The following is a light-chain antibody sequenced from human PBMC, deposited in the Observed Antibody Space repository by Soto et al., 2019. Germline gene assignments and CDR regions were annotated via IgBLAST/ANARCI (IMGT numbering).Light chain of an antibody. J-gene: IGKJ4*01. CDR3: QQSYSTLSLT. CDR2: AAS. V-gene: IGKV1-39*01. Sequence: IQMTQSPSTLSASVGDRVTITCRASQNVNKWLAWFQQKPGKAPKLLIYAASSLQSGVPSRFSGSGSGTDFTLTISSLQPEDSATYYCQQSYSTLSLTFGGGTKVDIK. CDR1: QNVNKW.